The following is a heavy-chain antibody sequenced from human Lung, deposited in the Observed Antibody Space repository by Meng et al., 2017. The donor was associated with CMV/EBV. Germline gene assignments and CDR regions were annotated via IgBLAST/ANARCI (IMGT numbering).Heavy chain of an antibody. CDR3: ARESRYDFWSGSPPYYFGMDV. D-gene: IGHD3-3*01. V-gene: IGHV1-18*01. CDR1: GYTFNNYG. Sequence: ASXXVSXKASGYTFNNYGVTWVRQAPGQGLEWMGWISGNNGNTNYAQNLKDRVTMTTDTSMSTAYMELRSLRSDDAAVYYCARESRYDFWSGSPPYYFGMDVXGQAXTVTVSS. J-gene: IGHJ6*02. CDR2: ISGNNGNT.